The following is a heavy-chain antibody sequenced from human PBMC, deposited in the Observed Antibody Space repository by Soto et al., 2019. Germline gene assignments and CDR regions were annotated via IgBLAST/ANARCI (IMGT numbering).Heavy chain of an antibody. Sequence: SVKVSCKASGYTFTSYDINWVRQATGQGLEWMGWMNPNSGNTGYAQKFQGRVTMTRNTSISTAYMELSSLRSEDTAVYYCARGREYDSSGYYYALHAFDIWGQGTMVTVSS. CDR3: ARGREYDSSGYYYALHAFDI. D-gene: IGHD3-22*01. V-gene: IGHV1-8*01. CDR2: MNPNSGNT. CDR1: GYTFTSYD. J-gene: IGHJ3*02.